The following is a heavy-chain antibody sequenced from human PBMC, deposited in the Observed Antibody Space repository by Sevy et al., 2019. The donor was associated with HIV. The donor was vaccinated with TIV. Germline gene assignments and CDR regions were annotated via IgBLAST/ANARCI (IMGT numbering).Heavy chain of an antibody. Sequence: GGSLRLSCAASGFTFDDYTMHWVRQAPGKGLEWVSLISWDGGSTYYADSVKGRFTISRGNSKNSLYLQMNSLRTEDTALYYCAKDLIGSSWLGLGYYYYYGMDVWGQGTTVTVSS. CDR2: ISWDGGST. V-gene: IGHV3-43*01. J-gene: IGHJ6*02. CDR3: AKDLIGSSWLGLGYYYYYGMDV. CDR1: GFTFDDYT. D-gene: IGHD6-13*01.